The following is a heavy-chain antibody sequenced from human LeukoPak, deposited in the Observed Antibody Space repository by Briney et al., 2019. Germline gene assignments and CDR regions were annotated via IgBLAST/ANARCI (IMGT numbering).Heavy chain of an antibody. CDR1: GGSISSYY. V-gene: IGHV4-4*07. CDR3: ARGENAGYDSSGYYFDY. Sequence: TSETLSLTCTVSGGSISSYYWSWIRQPAGKGLEWIGRIYTSGSTNYNPSLKSRVTMSVDTSKDQFSLKLSSVTAADTAVYYCARGENAGYDSSGYYFDYWGQGTLVTVSS. CDR2: IYTSGST. D-gene: IGHD3-22*01. J-gene: IGHJ4*02.